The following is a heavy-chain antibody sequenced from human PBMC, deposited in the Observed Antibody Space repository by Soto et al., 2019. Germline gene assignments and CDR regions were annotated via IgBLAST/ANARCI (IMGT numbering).Heavy chain of an antibody. V-gene: IGHV3-23*01. CDR2: INGGRS. J-gene: IGHJ5*02. Sequence: EVQLLESGGGLVQPGGSLRLSCEASGITFSRYDMSWVRQAPGKGLEWVSAINGGRSFYGDSVEGRFTLSRDNSKNTLYLQMDSLRDEDTAIYYCATQAWDLWGQGTLVTVSS. CDR3: ATQAWDL. CDR1: GITFSRYD.